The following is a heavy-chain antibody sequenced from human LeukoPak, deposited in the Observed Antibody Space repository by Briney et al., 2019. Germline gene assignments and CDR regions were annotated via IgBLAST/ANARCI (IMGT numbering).Heavy chain of an antibody. V-gene: IGHV3-7*01. Sequence: AGGSLRLSCAASGFTFSYYWMTWVRQAPGKGLEWVANLRPDGRDKYYADSVKGRFTVSRDNAKNSLYLQMNGLRADDTAIYHCARDAYDDASESWGQGTLVTVSS. CDR1: GFTFSYYW. CDR3: ARDAYDDASES. CDR2: LRPDGRDK. J-gene: IGHJ5*02. D-gene: IGHD3-3*01.